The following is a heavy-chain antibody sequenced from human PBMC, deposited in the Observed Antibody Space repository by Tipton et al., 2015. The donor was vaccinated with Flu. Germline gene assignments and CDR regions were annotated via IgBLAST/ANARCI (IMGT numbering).Heavy chain of an antibody. J-gene: IGHJ4*02. V-gene: IGHV4-38-2*02. CDR3: SRGSGYPNAYLDF. CDR1: GYPIASDYF. D-gene: IGHD6-25*01. CDR2: LHHTGNT. Sequence: TLSLTCSVSGYPIASDYFWGWIRQSPGKGLEWIGNLHHTGNTYYNPSLRSRVTILVDTSKNQFSLRVTSLTAADTAVYYCSRGSGYPNAYLDFWGLGTLVTVSS.